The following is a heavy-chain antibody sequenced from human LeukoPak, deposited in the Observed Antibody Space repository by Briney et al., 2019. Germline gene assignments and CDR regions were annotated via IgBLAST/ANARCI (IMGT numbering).Heavy chain of an antibody. J-gene: IGHJ3*02. D-gene: IGHD3-9*01. V-gene: IGHV1-2*02. CDR2: INPNSGGT. Sequence: ASVKVSCKASGGTFSNFAINWVRQAPGQGLEWMGWINPNSGGTNYAQKFQGRVTMTRGTSINTAYMELSRLRSDDTAVYYCARVSYDILTGYYLDAFDIWGQGTMVTVSS. CDR3: ARVSYDILTGYYLDAFDI. CDR1: GGTFSNFA.